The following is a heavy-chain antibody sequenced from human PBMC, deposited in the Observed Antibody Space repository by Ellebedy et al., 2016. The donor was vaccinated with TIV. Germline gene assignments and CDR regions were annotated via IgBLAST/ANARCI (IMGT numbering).Heavy chain of an antibody. J-gene: IGHJ3*02. CDR3: ARPIEMPIYFYDSSGVDAFDI. CDR1: GFTFSSYA. Sequence: GESLKTSXAASGFTFSSYAMHWVRLAPGQGLEWVAVISYDGSTKYYADSVKGRFTISRDNSKNTLYLQMNSLRAEDTAVYYCARPIEMPIYFYDSSGVDAFDIWGQGTMVTVSS. CDR2: ISYDGSTK. V-gene: IGHV3-30*04. D-gene: IGHD3-22*01.